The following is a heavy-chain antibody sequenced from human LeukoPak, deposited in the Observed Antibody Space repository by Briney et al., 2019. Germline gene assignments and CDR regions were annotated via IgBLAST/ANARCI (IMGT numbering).Heavy chain of an antibody. V-gene: IGHV3-11*01. CDR3: AKEPREYCSSTSCPNWFDS. D-gene: IGHD2-2*01. CDR2: ISGNGNTI. Sequence: GGSLRLSCAASGFTFSDFYMSWIRQAPGKGLEWVSYISGNGNTIYYGDSVKGRFTVSRDNAKNSLYVQMDSLRAEDTAVYYCAKEPREYCSSTSCPNWFDSWGQGTLVTVSS. CDR1: GFTFSDFY. J-gene: IGHJ5*01.